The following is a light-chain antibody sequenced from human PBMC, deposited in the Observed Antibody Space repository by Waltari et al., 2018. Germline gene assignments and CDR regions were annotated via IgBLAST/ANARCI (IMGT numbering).Light chain of an antibody. CDR2: AGS. J-gene: IGKJ5*01. V-gene: IGKV1-39*01. CDR1: QTVDKY. CDR3: QQSYSPPPIT. Sequence: DTQMTQSPYSLSASVGDRVTITCLTSQTVDKYLNWYQQKPAKAPKFLIYAGSSLQSGVPSRFSGRGFETYFTLTITSVQPEEFATYYCQQSYSPPPITFGQGTRLEI.